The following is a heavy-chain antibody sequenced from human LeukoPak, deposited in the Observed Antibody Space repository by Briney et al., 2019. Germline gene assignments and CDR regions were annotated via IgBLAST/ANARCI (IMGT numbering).Heavy chain of an antibody. CDR2: INPSGGTT. Sequence: ASVKVSCKASGYTFTSYYMHWVRQAPGRGLEWTGIINPSGGTTSYAQKPQGRVTMTRDTSTSTVYMELSSLRSEDTAVYYCAREIVATITGAFDYWGQGTLVTVSS. V-gene: IGHV1-46*01. CDR3: AREIVATITGAFDY. J-gene: IGHJ4*02. D-gene: IGHD5-12*01. CDR1: GYTFTSYY.